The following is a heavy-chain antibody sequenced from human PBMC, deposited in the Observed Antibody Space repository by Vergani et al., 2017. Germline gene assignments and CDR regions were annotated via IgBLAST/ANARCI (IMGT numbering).Heavy chain of an antibody. Sequence: QVQLVESGGGVVQPGRSLRLSCAASGFTFSSYAMHWVRQAPGKGLEWVAVISYDGSNKYYADSVKGRFTISRDNSKNTLYLQMNSLRAVDTAVYYCARDDIAVAGNAFDIWGQGTMVTVSS. V-gene: IGHV3-30-3*01. D-gene: IGHD6-19*01. CDR3: ARDDIAVAGNAFDI. J-gene: IGHJ3*02. CDR1: GFTFSSYA. CDR2: ISYDGSNK.